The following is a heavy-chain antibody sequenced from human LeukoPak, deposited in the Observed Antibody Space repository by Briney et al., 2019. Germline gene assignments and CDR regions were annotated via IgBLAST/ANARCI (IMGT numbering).Heavy chain of an antibody. CDR1: GFTFSSYA. J-gene: IGHJ6*02. Sequence: GGSLRLSCAASGFTFSSYAMHWVRQAPGKGLEWVALISYDGSNKYYADSVKGRFTVSRDNSKNTLYLQMNNLRAEETAIYYCAKWGRDRKFIEIHYNKYGMDAWGQGTTVIVSS. V-gene: IGHV3-30-3*02. D-gene: IGHD2/OR15-2a*01. CDR3: AKWGRDRKFIEIHYNKYGMDA. CDR2: ISYDGSNK.